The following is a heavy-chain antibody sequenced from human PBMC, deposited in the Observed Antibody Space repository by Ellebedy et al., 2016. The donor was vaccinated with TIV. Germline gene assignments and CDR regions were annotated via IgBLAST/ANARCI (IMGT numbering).Heavy chain of an antibody. CDR2: IRYDGSNK. CDR3: VRGYSAYDSGIPGYFDY. J-gene: IGHJ4*02. Sequence: PGGSLRLSCAASGFTFSSYGMHWVRQAPGKGLEWVAFIRYDGSNKYYAELVKGRFTISRDNSKNTLYLEMNRLRAEDTAMYYCVRGYSAYDSGIPGYFDYWGQGTLVSVSS. D-gene: IGHD5-12*01. V-gene: IGHV3-30*02. CDR1: GFTFSSYG.